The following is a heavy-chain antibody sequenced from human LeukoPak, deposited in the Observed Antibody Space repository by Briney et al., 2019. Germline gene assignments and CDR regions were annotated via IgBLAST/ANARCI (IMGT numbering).Heavy chain of an antibody. CDR1: GFTFSSYG. CDR3: ARASSWYFDYFDY. J-gene: IGHJ4*02. D-gene: IGHD6-13*01. Sequence: GGSLRLSCAASGFTFSSYGMHWVRQAPGKGLEWVAVISYDGSNKYYADSVKGRFTISRDNSKNTLYLQMNSLRAEDTAVYYCARASSWYFDYFDYWGQGTLVTVSS. CDR2: ISYDGSNK. V-gene: IGHV3-30*19.